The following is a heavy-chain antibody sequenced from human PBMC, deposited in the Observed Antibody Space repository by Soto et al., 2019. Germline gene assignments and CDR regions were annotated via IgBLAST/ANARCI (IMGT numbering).Heavy chain of an antibody. CDR3: ARQRSQYYYDSSGYQGKLRMNWFDP. D-gene: IGHD3-22*01. J-gene: IGHJ5*02. V-gene: IGHV4-59*08. CDR2: IYYSGST. Sequence: SETLSLTCTVSGGSISSYYWSWIRQPPGKGLEWIGYIYYSGSTNYNPSLKSRVTISVDTSKNQFSPRLSSVTAADTAIYYCARQRSQYYYDSSGYQGKLRMNWFDPWGQGTLVTVSS. CDR1: GGSISSYY.